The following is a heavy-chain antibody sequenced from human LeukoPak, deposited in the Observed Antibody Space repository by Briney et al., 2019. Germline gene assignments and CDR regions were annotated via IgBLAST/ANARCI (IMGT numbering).Heavy chain of an antibody. V-gene: IGHV3-53*01. D-gene: IGHD2-15*01. CDR2: TFGGGDNT. Sequence: PGGSLRLSCAASGFTVSSNYMSWVRQAPGKGLEWVSVTFGGGDNTYYADSVKGRFTISRDNSKNTLYLQMNSLRAEDTAVYYCARDLYCSGGSCYQYWGQGTLVTVSS. CDR3: ARDLYCSGGSCYQY. J-gene: IGHJ1*01. CDR1: GFTVSSNY.